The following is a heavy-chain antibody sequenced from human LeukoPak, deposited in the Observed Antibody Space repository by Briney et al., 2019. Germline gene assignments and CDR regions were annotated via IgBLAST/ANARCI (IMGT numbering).Heavy chain of an antibody. V-gene: IGHV4-34*01. CDR2: ITHSRST. Sequence: SETLSLTCAVYGGSFSSYYWSWIRQSPGKGLEWIWEITHSRSTNYNPYLKSRVAISLDTSKRHFSLKLTSVTTGDTAVYYCARVTRFTQFGELWFDSWGQGTLLTVSS. CDR3: ARVTRFTQFGELWFDS. D-gene: IGHD3-10*01. CDR1: GGSFSSYY. J-gene: IGHJ5*01.